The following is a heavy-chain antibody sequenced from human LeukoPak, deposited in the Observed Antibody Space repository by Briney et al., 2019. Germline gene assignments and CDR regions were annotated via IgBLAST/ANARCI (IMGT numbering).Heavy chain of an antibody. D-gene: IGHD3-22*01. CDR1: GGSISSSNW. V-gene: IGHV4-4*02. CDR3: AREGYYDSSGFDY. J-gene: IGHJ4*02. Sequence: PSGTLSLTCAVSGGSISSSNWWSWVRQPPGKGLEWIGEIYHSGSTNYNPSLKSRVTISVDKSKNQFSLKLSSVTAADTAVYYCAREGYYDSSGFDYWGQGTLVTVSS. CDR2: IYHSGST.